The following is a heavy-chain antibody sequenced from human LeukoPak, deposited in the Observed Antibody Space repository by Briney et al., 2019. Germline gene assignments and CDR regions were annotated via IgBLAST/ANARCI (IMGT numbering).Heavy chain of an antibody. Sequence: GGSLRLSCAASGFTFSSYSMNWVRQAPGKGLEWVSYISSSSSTIYYADSVKGRFTISRDNAKNSLYLQMNSLRDEDTAVYYCARDNPDGYSYGLDYWGQGTLVTVSS. CDR1: GFTFSSYS. J-gene: IGHJ4*02. CDR3: ARDNPDGYSYGLDY. V-gene: IGHV3-48*02. CDR2: ISSSSSTI. D-gene: IGHD5-18*01.